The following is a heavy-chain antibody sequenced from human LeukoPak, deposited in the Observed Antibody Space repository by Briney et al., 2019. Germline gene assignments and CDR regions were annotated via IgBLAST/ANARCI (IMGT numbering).Heavy chain of an antibody. Sequence: PGGSLRLSCAASGFTFTTYWMSWVRQLPGKGLGWVANINQDGTEKYYVDSVKGRFTISRDNAKNSLDLQMNSLRVEDTAIYYCVKVAKYYYGSETYYFFEHWGQGTPVTASS. D-gene: IGHD3-10*01. CDR2: INQDGTEK. V-gene: IGHV3-7*01. CDR1: GFTFTTYW. CDR3: VKVAKYYYGSETYYFFEH. J-gene: IGHJ4*02.